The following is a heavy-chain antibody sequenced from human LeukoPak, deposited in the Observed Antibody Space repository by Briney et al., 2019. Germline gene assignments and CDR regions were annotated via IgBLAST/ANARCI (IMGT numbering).Heavy chain of an antibody. V-gene: IGHV4-39*01. Sequence: SETLSLTCTVSGGSISSSSYYWGWIRQPPGKGLQWIGSIYYRGSTYYNPSLKSRVTISVDTSKNQFSLKLSSVTAADTAVYYCASGYSYGYPSQNWFDPWGQGTLVTVSS. J-gene: IGHJ5*02. CDR2: IYYRGST. CDR1: GGSISSSSYY. D-gene: IGHD5-18*01. CDR3: ASGYSYGYPSQNWFDP.